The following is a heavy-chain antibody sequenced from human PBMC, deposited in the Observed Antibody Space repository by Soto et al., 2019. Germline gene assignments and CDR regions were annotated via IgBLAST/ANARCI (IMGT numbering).Heavy chain of an antibody. CDR3: ARLSDDFWSGYSCFDY. V-gene: IGHV4-59*08. Sequence: PSETLSLTCTVSGGSISSYYWSWIRQPPGKGLEWIGYIYYSGSTNYNPSLKSRVTISVDTSKNQFSLKLSSVTAADTAVYYCARLSDDFWSGYSCFDYWGQGTLVTVSS. J-gene: IGHJ4*02. CDR2: IYYSGST. CDR1: GGSISSYY. D-gene: IGHD3-3*01.